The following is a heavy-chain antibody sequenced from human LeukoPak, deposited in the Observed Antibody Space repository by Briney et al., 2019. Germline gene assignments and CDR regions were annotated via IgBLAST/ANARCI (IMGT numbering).Heavy chain of an antibody. V-gene: IGHV4-34*01. Sequence: SETLSLTCAVYGGSFSGYYWSWIRQPPGKGLEWIGEINHSGSTNYNPSLKSRVSISVDTSKNQFSLKLSSVTAADTAVYYCARAPSAPRITMILGMDVWGQGTTVTVSS. CDR2: INHSGST. CDR1: GGSFSGYY. CDR3: ARAPSAPRITMILGMDV. J-gene: IGHJ6*02. D-gene: IGHD3-22*01.